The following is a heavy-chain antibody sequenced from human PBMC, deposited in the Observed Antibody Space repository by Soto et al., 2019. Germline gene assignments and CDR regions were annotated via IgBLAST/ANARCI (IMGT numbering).Heavy chain of an antibody. CDR3: AKDQLYDFWSGYLFDP. D-gene: IGHD3-3*01. CDR2: ISGSGGST. J-gene: IGHJ5*02. V-gene: IGHV3-23*01. Sequence: EVQLLESGGGLVQPGGSLRLSCAASGFTFSSYAMSWVRQAPGKGLEWVSAISGSGGSTYYADSVKGRFTISRHKSKNTMDLRMNELIAEDTAVYYCAKDQLYDFWSGYLFDPWGQGTLVTVSS. CDR1: GFTFSSYA.